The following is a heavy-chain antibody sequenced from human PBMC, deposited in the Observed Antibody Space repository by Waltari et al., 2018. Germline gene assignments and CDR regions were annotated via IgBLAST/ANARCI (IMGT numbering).Heavy chain of an antibody. D-gene: IGHD1-20*01. CDR2: IYTSGST. J-gene: IGHJ4*02. CDR3: AGITH. Sequence: QVQLQESGPGLVKPSQTLSLTCTVSGGSISSGSYYWSWIRQPAGKGLEWIGRIYTSGSTNYNPSLKSRVTISVDTSKNQFSLKLSSVTAADTAVYYCAGITHWGQGTLVTVSS. CDR1: GGSISSGSYY. V-gene: IGHV4-61*02.